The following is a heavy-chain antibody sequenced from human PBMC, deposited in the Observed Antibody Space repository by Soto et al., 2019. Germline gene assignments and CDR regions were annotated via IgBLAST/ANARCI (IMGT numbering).Heavy chain of an antibody. CDR1: GGTFSSYA. CDR3: ARELRYFDWFQPDYYYYGMDV. V-gene: IGHV1-69*13. Sequence: SVKVSCKASGGTFSSYAISWVRQAPGRGLEWMGGIIPIFGTANYAQKFQGRVTITADESTSTAYMELSSLRSEDTAVYYCARELRYFDWFQPDYYYYGMDVWGQGTTVTVSS. CDR2: IIPIFGTA. D-gene: IGHD3-9*01. J-gene: IGHJ6*02.